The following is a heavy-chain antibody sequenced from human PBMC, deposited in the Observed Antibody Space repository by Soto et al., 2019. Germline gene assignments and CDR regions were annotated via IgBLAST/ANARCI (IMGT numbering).Heavy chain of an antibody. V-gene: IGHV4-39*02. CDR2: ISYSGST. D-gene: IGHD3-22*01. CDR1: GGSISSSSYY. Sequence: SETLSLTCTVSGGSISSSSYYWGWIRQPPGKGLEWIGSISYSGSTYYNPSLKSRVTISVDMSRNSVFLQMNSLRADDTAVYYCARDFGRYYYDSSGEEHWGQGALVTVSS. J-gene: IGHJ1*01. CDR3: ARDFGRYYYDSSGEEH.